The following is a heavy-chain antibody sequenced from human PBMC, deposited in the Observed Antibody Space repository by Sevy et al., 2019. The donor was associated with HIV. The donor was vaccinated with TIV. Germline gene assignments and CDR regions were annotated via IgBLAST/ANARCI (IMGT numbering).Heavy chain of an antibody. Sequence: GGSLRLSCEASGFTFTSYSMNWVRQAPGKGLEWVSSISSYSYISYADSVKGRFTVSRDNAKNSLYLQMNSLRAEDMAVYYCARDGGNYFDSWGQGTLVTVSS. V-gene: IGHV3-21*01. CDR3: ARDGGNYFDS. D-gene: IGHD3-16*01. CDR1: GFTFTSYS. J-gene: IGHJ4*02. CDR2: ISSYSYI.